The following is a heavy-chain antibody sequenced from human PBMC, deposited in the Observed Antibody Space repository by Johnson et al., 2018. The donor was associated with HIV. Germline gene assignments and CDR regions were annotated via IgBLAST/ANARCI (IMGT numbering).Heavy chain of an antibody. CDR3: AREGGDGYSPSAFDI. J-gene: IGHJ3*02. Sequence: QVQLVESGGGVVQPGRSLRLSCAASGFTFSNYGMAWVRQAPGKGLEWVAVISYDGSNKYYADSVKGRFTISRDNSKNTLYLQMNSLRAEDTAVYYCAREGGDGYSPSAFDIWGQGTMVTVSS. CDR1: GFTFSNYG. D-gene: IGHD5-24*01. CDR2: ISYDGSNK. V-gene: IGHV3-30*03.